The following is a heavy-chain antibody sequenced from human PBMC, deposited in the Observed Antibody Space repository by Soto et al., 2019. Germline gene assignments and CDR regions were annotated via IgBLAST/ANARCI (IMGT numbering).Heavy chain of an antibody. CDR2: ITFSGNTV. CDR1: GFTFSDSY. J-gene: IGHJ6*02. CDR3: ARVSWREKYGMDV. Sequence: PAETLSLSCAASGFTFSDSYMSWIRQAPGKGLEWISYITFSGNTVYYADSLKGRFTISRDNAKNSLYLQMNRLRAEDTAVYYCARVSWREKYGMDVWGQGTTVTVSS. V-gene: IGHV3-11*01.